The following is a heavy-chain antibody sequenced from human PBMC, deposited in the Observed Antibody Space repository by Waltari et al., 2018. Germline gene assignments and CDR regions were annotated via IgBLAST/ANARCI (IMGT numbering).Heavy chain of an antibody. D-gene: IGHD5-18*01. CDR2: ISSSSSTI. Sequence: EVQLVESGGGLVQPGGSLRLSCAASGFTFSSYSMKWVRQAPGKGLEWVSYISSSSSTIYYADSVKGRFTISRDNAKNSLYLQMNSLRAEDTAAYYCARDPEGDSYGFRGQDYWGQGTLVTVSS. V-gene: IGHV3-48*04. J-gene: IGHJ4*02. CDR1: GFTFSSYS. CDR3: ARDPEGDSYGFRGQDY.